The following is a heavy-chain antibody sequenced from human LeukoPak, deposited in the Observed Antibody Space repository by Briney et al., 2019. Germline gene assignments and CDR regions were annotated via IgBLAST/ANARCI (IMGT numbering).Heavy chain of an antibody. D-gene: IGHD3-10*01. CDR1: GGSISSTSYY. Sequence: SETLSLTCTVSGGSISSTSYYWGWIRQPPGKGLEWIGNIYYSGSTYYNPSLNSRVTISVDTSKNQFSLKLSSVTAADTAVYYCARTRYYYNSRSYGAPYYFDYWGQGTLVTVSS. V-gene: IGHV4-39*01. CDR2: IYYSGST. J-gene: IGHJ4*02. CDR3: ARTRYYYNSRSYGAPYYFDY.